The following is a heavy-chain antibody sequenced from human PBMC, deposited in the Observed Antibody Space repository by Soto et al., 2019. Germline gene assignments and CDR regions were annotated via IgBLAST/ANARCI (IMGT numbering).Heavy chain of an antibody. J-gene: IGHJ6*02. D-gene: IGHD4-17*01. V-gene: IGHV1-69*01. CDR2: IIPIFGTA. CDR3: ARGETTVVTLARDPIYGMDV. Sequence: QVQLVQSGAEVKKPGSSVKVSCKASGGTFSSYAISWVRQAPGQGPEWMGGIIPIFGTANYAQKFQGRVTITADESTSTAYMELSSLRSEDTAVYYCARGETTVVTLARDPIYGMDVWGQGTTVTVSS. CDR1: GGTFSSYA.